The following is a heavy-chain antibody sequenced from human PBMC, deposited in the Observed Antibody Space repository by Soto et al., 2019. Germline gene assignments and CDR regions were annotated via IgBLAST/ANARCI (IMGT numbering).Heavy chain of an antibody. CDR3: ASNPGYYYGMDV. V-gene: IGHV1-69*13. Sequence: SVNVSCKASGGTFSSYAISWVRQAPGQGLEWMGGIIPIIGTANYAQKFQGRVTITADESTSTAYMELSSLRSEDTAVYYCASNPGYYYGMDVWGHGTTVTVSS. CDR2: IIPIIGTA. J-gene: IGHJ6*02. CDR1: GGTFSSYA.